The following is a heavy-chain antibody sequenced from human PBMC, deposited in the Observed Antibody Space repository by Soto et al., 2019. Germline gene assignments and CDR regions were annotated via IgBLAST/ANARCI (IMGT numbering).Heavy chain of an antibody. J-gene: IGHJ6*02. V-gene: IGHV3-23*01. CDR2: ISGSGGST. CDR1: GFTFSSYA. CDR3: ASSPAWYYYYYGMDV. Sequence: VGSLRLSCAASGFTFSSYAMSWVRQAPGKGLEWVSAISGSGGSTYYADPVKGRFTISRDNSKNTLYLQMNSLRAEDTAVYYCASSPAWYYYYYGMDVWGQGTTVTVSS.